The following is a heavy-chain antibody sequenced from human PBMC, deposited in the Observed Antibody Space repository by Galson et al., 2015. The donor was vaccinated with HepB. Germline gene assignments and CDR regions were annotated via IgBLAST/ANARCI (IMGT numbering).Heavy chain of an antibody. CDR3: ARELDTYYYGSGSHSPGPD. CDR1: GFTFSSYA. V-gene: IGHV3-30*04. J-gene: IGHJ4*02. D-gene: IGHD3-10*01. CDR2: ISYDGSNK. Sequence: SLRLSCAASGFTFSSYAMHWVRQAPGKGLEWVAVISYDGSNKYYADSVKGRFTISRDNSKNTLYLQMNSLRAEDTAVYYCARELDTYYYGSGSHSPGPDWGQGTLVTVSS.